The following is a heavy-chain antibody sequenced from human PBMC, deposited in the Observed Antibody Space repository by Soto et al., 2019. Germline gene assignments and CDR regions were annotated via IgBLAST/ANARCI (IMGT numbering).Heavy chain of an antibody. Sequence: PSETLSLTCTVSGGSISSYYWSWIRQPPGKGLEWIGYIYYSGSTYYNPSLKSRVTISVDTSKDQFSLKLSSVTAADTAVYYCGRGTSIMGLVIDYWGEGTLVTVAS. CDR1: GGSISSYY. D-gene: IGHD1-26*01. CDR2: IYYSGST. V-gene: IGHV4-59*01. CDR3: GRGTSIMGLVIDY. J-gene: IGHJ4*02.